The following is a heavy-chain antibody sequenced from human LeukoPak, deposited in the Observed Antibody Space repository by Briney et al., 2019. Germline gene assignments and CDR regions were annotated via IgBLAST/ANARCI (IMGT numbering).Heavy chain of an antibody. CDR2: ISSNGGST. CDR1: RFTFSSHA. J-gene: IGHJ4*02. Sequence: GGSLRLSCAASRFTFSSHAMHWVRQAPGKGLEYVSAISSNGGSTYYANSVKGRFTISRDNSKNTLYLQMGSLRAEDMAVYYCARVFNTAMEFDYWGQGTLVTVSS. V-gene: IGHV3-64*01. CDR3: ARVFNTAMEFDY. D-gene: IGHD5-18*01.